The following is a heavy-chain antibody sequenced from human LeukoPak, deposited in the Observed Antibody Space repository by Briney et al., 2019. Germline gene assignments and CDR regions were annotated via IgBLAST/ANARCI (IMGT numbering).Heavy chain of an antibody. CDR3: VTYYFDSSGPKKNY. J-gene: IGHJ4*02. V-gene: IGHV4-39*01. D-gene: IGHD3-22*01. CDR2: IYYTGYT. CDR1: GDSISSSSYY. Sequence: SETLSLTCTVSGDSISSSSYYWGWIRQPPGTGLEWIGSIYYTGYTYDNPSLRSRITMSVDTPKNQFSLKLSSVTAADTAVYYCVTYYFDSSGPKKNYWGQGTLVTVSS.